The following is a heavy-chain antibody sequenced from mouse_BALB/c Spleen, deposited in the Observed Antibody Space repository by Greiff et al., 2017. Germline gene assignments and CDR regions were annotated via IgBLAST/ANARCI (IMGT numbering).Heavy chain of an antibody. J-gene: IGHJ4*01. CDR1: GFSLTSYG. Sequence: QVQLQQSGPGLVAPSQSLSITCTVSGFSLTSYGVHWVRQPPGKGLEWLGVIWAGGSTNYNSALMSRLSISKDNSKSQVFLKMNSLQTDDTAMYYCARDGGGNYGTYAMDYWGQGTSVTVSS. CDR2: IWAGGST. CDR3: ARDGGGNYGTYAMDY. D-gene: IGHD1-1*01. V-gene: IGHV2-9*02.